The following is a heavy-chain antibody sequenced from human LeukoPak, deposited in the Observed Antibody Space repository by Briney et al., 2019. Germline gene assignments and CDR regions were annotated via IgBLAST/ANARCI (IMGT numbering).Heavy chain of an antibody. CDR1: GFTFNTYW. Sequence: GGSLRLSCAASGFTFNTYWMNWVRQGPGKGLEWVATVNPDGRDKYYVDSVKGRFTISRDNGKNSLFLHMISLRAEDTALYYCARDLDYWGQGTLVTVSS. CDR3: ARDLDY. V-gene: IGHV3-7*03. J-gene: IGHJ4*02. CDR2: VNPDGRDK.